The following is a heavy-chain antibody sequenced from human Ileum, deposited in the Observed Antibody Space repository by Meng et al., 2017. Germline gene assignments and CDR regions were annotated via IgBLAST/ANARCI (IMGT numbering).Heavy chain of an antibody. Sequence: QVQLQESGPGLVKVSQTLSLTCTVSGGSIGSAAYYWTWIRQHPAKGLEWIGYIHYTGSTSYNPSLESRTSTSIDTSNNQFSLKVTSVPAADTAVYYCARGVSAAGLFDNWGPGTLVTVSS. CDR2: IHYTGST. CDR3: ARGVSAAGLFDN. V-gene: IGHV4-31*03. CDR1: GGSIGSAAYY. J-gene: IGHJ4*02. D-gene: IGHD2-2*01.